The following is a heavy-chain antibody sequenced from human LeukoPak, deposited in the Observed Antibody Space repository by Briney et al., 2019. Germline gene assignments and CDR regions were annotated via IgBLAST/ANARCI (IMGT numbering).Heavy chain of an antibody. V-gene: IGHV3-30*18. CDR3: AKDQRGFSYGYSYLFDP. J-gene: IGHJ5*02. CDR2: ISYDGTYK. Sequence: GGSLRLSCAASAFTFSNYGMHWVRQAPGKGLAWVAFISYDGTYKFHADSVKGRFTISRDNSNNTLYLQMNGLRPDDTAVYYCAKDQRGFSYGYSYLFDPRGQGTLVTVSS. D-gene: IGHD5-18*01. CDR1: AFTFSNYG.